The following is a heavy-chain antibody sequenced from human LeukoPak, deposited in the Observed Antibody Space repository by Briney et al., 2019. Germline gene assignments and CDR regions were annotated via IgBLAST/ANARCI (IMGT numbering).Heavy chain of an antibody. CDR3: ARAGYCSSTSCYTTPWAFDI. CDR1: GGSISSYY. V-gene: IGHV4-59*01. J-gene: IGHJ3*02. CDR2: IYYSGST. Sequence: SETLSPTCTVSGGSISSYYWSWIRQPPGKGLEWIGYIYYSGSTNYNPSLKSRVTISVDTSKNQFSLKLSSVTAADTAVYYCARAGYCSSTSCYTTPWAFDIWGQGTMVTVSS. D-gene: IGHD2-2*02.